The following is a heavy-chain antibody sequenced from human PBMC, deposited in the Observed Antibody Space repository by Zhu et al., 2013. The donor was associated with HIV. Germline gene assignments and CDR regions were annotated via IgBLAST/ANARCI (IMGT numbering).Heavy chain of an antibody. J-gene: IGHJ3*02. D-gene: IGHD6-13*01. V-gene: IGHV1-2*02. Sequence: QVQLVQSGAEVKPPGASVKVSCKASGYTFSGYFIHWVRQAPGQGLEWMGWINPKSGDTSISTAHMDLIRLRSDDTAVYYCARETVAVGIRAFDIWGQGTMVTV. CDR2: INPKSG. CDR3: ARETVAVGIRAFDI. CDR1: GYTFSGYF.